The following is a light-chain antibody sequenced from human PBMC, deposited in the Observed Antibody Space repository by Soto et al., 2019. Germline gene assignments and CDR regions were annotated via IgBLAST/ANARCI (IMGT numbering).Light chain of an antibody. V-gene: IGLV3-21*02. Sequence: SYELTQSPSVSVAPEQTARITCGGNNIGSKNVHWFQQRPGQAPVLVVFDDDDRPSGIPDRFSGSNSGNTATLTISRVEAGDEADYYCQVWDSSVLHHVFGTGTKVTVL. J-gene: IGLJ1*01. CDR2: DDD. CDR3: QVWDSSVLHHV. CDR1: NIGSKN.